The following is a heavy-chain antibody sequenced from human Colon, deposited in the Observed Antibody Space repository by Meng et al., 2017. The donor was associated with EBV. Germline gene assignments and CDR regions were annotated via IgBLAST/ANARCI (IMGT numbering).Heavy chain of an antibody. J-gene: IGHJ4*02. CDR1: GDPISSGGYF. V-gene: IGHV4-30-4*01. CDR3: ARGELLWDY. D-gene: IGHD2-2*01. Sequence: QVQLQESGPGLVKPSQTLSLTCTVSGDPISSGGYFWSWIRQPPGEGLEWIGYMDYRGSTFYNPSLKSRVTISVDTSKNQFSLKLSSVTAADTAVYFCARGELLWDYWGQGTLVTVSS. CDR2: MDYRGST.